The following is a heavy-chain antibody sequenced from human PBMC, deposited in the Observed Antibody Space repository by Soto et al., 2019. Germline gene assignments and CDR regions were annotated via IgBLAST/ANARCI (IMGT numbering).Heavy chain of an antibody. J-gene: IGHJ6*02. CDR2: IYHSGTA. V-gene: IGHV4-59*12. Sequence: SETLSLTCTVSGGSMNYYYWSWIRQPPGKGLEGIGYIYHSGTAEYNPSLKSRVTLSVDTSKSQPSLTMSSVTTADTAVYYCARDRAIISAPTKEYVFEIWGQGTTVTASS. CDR1: GGSMNYYY. D-gene: IGHD5-12*01. CDR3: ARDRAIISAPTKEYVFEI.